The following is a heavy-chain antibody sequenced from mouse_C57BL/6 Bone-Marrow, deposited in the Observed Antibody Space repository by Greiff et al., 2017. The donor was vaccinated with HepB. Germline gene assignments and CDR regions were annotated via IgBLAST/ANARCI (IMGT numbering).Heavy chain of an antibody. Sequence: VHVKQSGPVLVKPGASVKMSCKASGYTFTDYYMNWVKQSHGKSLEWIGVINPYNGGTSYNQKFKGKATLTVDKSSSTAYMELNSLTSEDSAVYYCARGAIVTYYFDYWGQGTTLTVSS. V-gene: IGHV1-19*01. CDR2: INPYNGGT. D-gene: IGHD2-5*01. CDR1: GYTFTDYY. J-gene: IGHJ2*01. CDR3: ARGAIVTYYFDY.